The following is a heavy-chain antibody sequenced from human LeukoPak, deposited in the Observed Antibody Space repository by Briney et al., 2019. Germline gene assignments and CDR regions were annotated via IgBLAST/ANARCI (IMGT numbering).Heavy chain of an antibody. J-gene: IGHJ5*02. V-gene: IGHV4-39*01. CDR1: DGSITSNVYY. Sequence: PSETLSLTCTVSDGSITSNVYYWGWIRQPPGKGLEYMSSINHSGSTHCHPSLKSRVTISVDTSKNQFSLKLSSVTAADTAVYYCARHRWDTAMVEIYDWFDPWGQGTLVTVSS. CDR3: ARHRWDTAMVEIYDWFDP. CDR2: INHSGST. D-gene: IGHD5-18*01.